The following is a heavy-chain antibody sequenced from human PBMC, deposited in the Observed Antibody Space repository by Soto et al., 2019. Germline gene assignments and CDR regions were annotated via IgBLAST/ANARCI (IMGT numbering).Heavy chain of an antibody. D-gene: IGHD5-18*01. V-gene: IGHV4-4*07. Sequence: SETLSLTCTVSGGSISSYYWSWIRQPAGKGLEWIGRIYTSGSTNYNPSLKSRVTMSVDTSKNQFSLKLSSVTAADTAVYYCARAIREGGYSYGDAFDIWGQGTMVTVSS. J-gene: IGHJ3*02. CDR2: IYTSGST. CDR1: GGSISSYY. CDR3: ARAIREGGYSYGDAFDI.